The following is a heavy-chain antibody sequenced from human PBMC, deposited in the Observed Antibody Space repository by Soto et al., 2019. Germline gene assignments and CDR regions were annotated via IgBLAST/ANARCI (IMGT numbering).Heavy chain of an antibody. D-gene: IGHD5-12*01. CDR3: AREGSYSAYNFAHGIQLWSFDF. CDR2: IFSSGST. J-gene: IGHJ4*02. V-gene: IGHV4-4*07. Sequence: VTLSLTCTVSGGSINTFYWSWVRQPAGKGLEWIGRIFSSGSTSFNPSLESRVAMSVDTSKNHFSLNLSSVTAADMAVYYCAREGSYSAYNFAHGIQLWSFDFWGQGALVTVSS. CDR1: GGSINTFY.